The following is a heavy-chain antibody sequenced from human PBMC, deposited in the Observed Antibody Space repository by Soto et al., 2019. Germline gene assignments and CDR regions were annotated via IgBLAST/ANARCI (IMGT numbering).Heavy chain of an antibody. V-gene: IGHV3-23*01. D-gene: IGHD4-17*01. CDR2: ISGSGGST. CDR1: GFTFSSYA. J-gene: IGHJ4*02. Sequence: PGGPLRLSCAASGFTFSSYAMSWVRQAPGKGLEWVSAISGSGGSTYYADSVKGRFTISRDNSKNTLYLQMNSLRAEDTAVYYCAKGRGVTTRPYYFDYWGQGTLVTVSS. CDR3: AKGRGVTTRPYYFDY.